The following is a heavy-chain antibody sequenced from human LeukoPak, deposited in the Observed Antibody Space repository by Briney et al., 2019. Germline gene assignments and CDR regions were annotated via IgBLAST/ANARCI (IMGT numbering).Heavy chain of an antibody. CDR3: ARVARTSYFDY. Sequence: SETLSLTCTVSGGSISSGGYYWSWIRQPPGKGLEWIGYIYHSGSTYYNPSLKSRVTMSVDTSKNQFSLKLSSVTAADTAVYYCARVARTSYFDYWGQGTLVTVSS. D-gene: IGHD3/OR15-3a*01. J-gene: IGHJ4*02. V-gene: IGHV4-30-2*01. CDR1: GGSISSGGYY. CDR2: IYHSGST.